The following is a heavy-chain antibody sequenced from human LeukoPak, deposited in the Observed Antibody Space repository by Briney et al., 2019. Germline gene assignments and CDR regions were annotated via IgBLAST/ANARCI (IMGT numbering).Heavy chain of an antibody. V-gene: IGHV1-18*01. Sequence: APVKVSCKASGYTFTSYGISWVRQAPGQGLEWMGWISAYNGNTNYAQKLQGRVTMTTDTSTSTAYMELRSLRSDDTAVYYCARDPPGWYYFDYWGQGTLVTVSS. J-gene: IGHJ4*02. CDR3: ARDPPGWYYFDY. CDR2: ISAYNGNT. D-gene: IGHD6-19*01. CDR1: GYTFTSYG.